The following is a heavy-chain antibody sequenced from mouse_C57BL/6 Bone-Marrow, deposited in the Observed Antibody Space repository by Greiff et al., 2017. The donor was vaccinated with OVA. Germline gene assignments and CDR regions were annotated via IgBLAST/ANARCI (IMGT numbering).Heavy chain of an antibody. CDR2: INPNYGTT. CDR3: ARENYYGSSYAFAY. Sequence: EVKLMESGPELVKPGASVKISCKASGYSFTDYNMNWVKQSNGKSLEWIGVINPNYGTTSYNQKFKGKATLTVDQSSSTAYMRLNSLTSEDSAVYYCARENYYGSSYAFAYWGQGTLVTVSA. V-gene: IGHV1-39*01. J-gene: IGHJ3*01. D-gene: IGHD1-1*01. CDR1: GYSFTDYN.